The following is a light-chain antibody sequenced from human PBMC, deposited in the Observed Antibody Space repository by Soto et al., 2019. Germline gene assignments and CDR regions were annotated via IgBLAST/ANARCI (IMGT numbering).Light chain of an antibody. J-gene: IGKJ4*01. CDR2: AAF. V-gene: IGKV3-20*01. CDR1: QNIDGNF. CDR3: QQYGASPFT. Sequence: EIVLTQSPGTLSLSPGERATLSCRASQNIDGNFLVWHQQKPGQAPRLLINAAFTRATGIPDRFSGSVSGTDFTLTISRLEPEDFAVYYCQQYGASPFTFGGGTKVEIK.